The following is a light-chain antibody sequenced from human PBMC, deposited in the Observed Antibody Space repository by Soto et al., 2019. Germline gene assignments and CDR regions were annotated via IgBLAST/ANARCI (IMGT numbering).Light chain of an antibody. V-gene: IGKV1-5*01. Sequence: DIQMTQSPSTLSASVGDRVTITCRASQSISSWLAWYRQKPGKAPKLLIYDASSLGSGVPSRFSGSGSGTEFTLTISSLQPDDFATYYCQQFNNFCPTFGQGTKVEIK. CDR2: DAS. CDR1: QSISSW. J-gene: IGKJ1*01. CDR3: QQFNNFCPT.